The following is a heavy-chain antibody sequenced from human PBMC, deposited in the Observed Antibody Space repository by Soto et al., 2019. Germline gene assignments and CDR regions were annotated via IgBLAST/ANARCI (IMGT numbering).Heavy chain of an antibody. J-gene: IGHJ5*02. V-gene: IGHV3-23*01. CDR3: AKDVYRSATMPCFDT. CDR2: IDDSGGNT. Sequence: VRLSGEGCGGTVSSYGRRWDRQAPGKGLEWVSGIDDSGGNTYYADSMKGRFSISRDNSKNTLYLQMNGLRVEDTAVYYCAKDVYRSATMPCFDTWGQGTLVTVSS. CDR1: GGTVSSYG. D-gene: IGHD2-2*01.